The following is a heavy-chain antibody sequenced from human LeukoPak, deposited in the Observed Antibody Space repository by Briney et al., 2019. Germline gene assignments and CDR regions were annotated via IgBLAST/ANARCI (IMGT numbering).Heavy chain of an antibody. D-gene: IGHD3-3*01. Sequence: SQTLSLTCTVSGGSIKSGGYHWPWPRPHPGRGLEWIGCIFHGGTTYYNPPLKGRLTISVDKTKSPLPLRLRSVPAADTAVYFCARSYYEFRTGYYSYYSMDAWGEGTTVTVSS. CDR2: IFHGGTT. J-gene: IGHJ6*03. CDR3: ARSYYEFRTGYYSYYSMDA. V-gene: IGHV4-31*03. CDR1: GGSIKSGGYH.